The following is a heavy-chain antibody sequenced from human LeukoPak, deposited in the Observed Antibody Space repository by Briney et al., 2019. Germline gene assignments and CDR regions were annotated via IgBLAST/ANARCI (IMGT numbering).Heavy chain of an antibody. J-gene: IGHJ4*02. CDR1: GFTFSSYV. CDR2: ISGSGGST. D-gene: IGHD6-19*01. Sequence: GGSLRLSCAASGFTFSSYVMSWVRQAPGRGLEWVSAISGSGGSTYYADSVKGRFTISRDNSKNTLYLQMNSLRAEDTAVYYCAKDDGWYPLRGYFDYWGQGTLVTVSS. CDR3: AKDDGWYPLRGYFDY. V-gene: IGHV3-23*01.